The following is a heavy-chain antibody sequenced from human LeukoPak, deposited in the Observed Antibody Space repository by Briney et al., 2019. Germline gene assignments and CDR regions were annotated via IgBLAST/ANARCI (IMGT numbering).Heavy chain of an antibody. Sequence: GGSLRLSCTASGFPLSAYAMNWVRHAPGMGPQWVSYISKTSGTIYYADSVKGRFTISRDNARNSLYLQMNSLRDDDTGVYFCVRDTGDGSYDYWGQGILVTVSS. CDR2: ISKTSGTI. D-gene: IGHD1-26*01. J-gene: IGHJ4*02. CDR1: GFPLSAYA. CDR3: VRDTGDGSYDY. V-gene: IGHV3-48*02.